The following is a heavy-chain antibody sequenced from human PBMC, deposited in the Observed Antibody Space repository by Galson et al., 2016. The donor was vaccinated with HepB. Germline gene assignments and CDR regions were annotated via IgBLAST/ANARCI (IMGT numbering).Heavy chain of an antibody. J-gene: IGHJ6*02. CDR3: ARAHYSSWLPRGDYGLDV. CDR1: GDTVSGDTFSDHW. Sequence: SLRLSCAVSGDTVSGDTFSDHWMHWVRQTPGKGLVWLSRINTGGTYTTYADAVRSRFTTARDNAKKTVFLQTSSLRIDDTAVYFCARAHYSSWLPRGDYGLDVWGQGTTVTVSS. V-gene: IGHV3-74*03. D-gene: IGHD4-11*01. CDR2: INTGGTYT.